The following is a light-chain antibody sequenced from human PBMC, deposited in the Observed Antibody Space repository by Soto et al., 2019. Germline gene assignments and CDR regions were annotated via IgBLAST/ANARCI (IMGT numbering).Light chain of an antibody. CDR3: HQYNNWPPYT. V-gene: IGKV3-15*01. J-gene: IGKJ2*01. CDR2: GAS. CDR1: QSVSTN. Sequence: EIVMTQYPATVSVFPGERATLSCRASQSVSTNLAWYQQKPGQAPRLLIYGASARATGIPARFSGSGSGTEFTLTISSLQSEDFAVYYCHQYNNWPPYTFGQGTKLEIK.